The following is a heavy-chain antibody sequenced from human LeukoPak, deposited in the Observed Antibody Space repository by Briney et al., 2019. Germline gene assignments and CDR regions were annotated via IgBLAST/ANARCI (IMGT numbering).Heavy chain of an antibody. CDR2: INPNCGGT. J-gene: IGHJ5*02. Sequence: ASVKVSCKASGYTFTGYYMHWVRQPPGQGLAWMGWINPNCGGTKYAQKFQGTVTMTRGTSISTAYMELSRLRSDDTAVYYCARDWDQLLSPWGQGTLVTVSS. D-gene: IGHD2-2*01. V-gene: IGHV1-2*02. CDR3: ARDWDQLLSP. CDR1: GYTFTGYY.